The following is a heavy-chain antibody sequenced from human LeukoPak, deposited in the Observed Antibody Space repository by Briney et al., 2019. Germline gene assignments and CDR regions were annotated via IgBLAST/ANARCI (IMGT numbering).Heavy chain of an antibody. D-gene: IGHD6-13*01. J-gene: IGHJ4*02. CDR2: ISAYNGNT. Sequence: AASVKVSCMASGYTFTTYGISWVRQAPGQGLEWMGWISAYNGNTNYAQKLQGRVTMTTDTSTSTAYMELRGLRSDDTAVYYCASVFRLQLADYWGQGTLVTVSS. CDR3: ASVFRLQLADY. CDR1: GYTFTTYG. V-gene: IGHV1-18*01.